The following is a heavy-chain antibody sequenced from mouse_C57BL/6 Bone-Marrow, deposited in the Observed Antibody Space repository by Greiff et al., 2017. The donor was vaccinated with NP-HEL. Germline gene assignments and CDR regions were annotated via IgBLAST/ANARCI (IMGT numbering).Heavy chain of an antibody. CDR1: GFTFSSYA. Sequence: EVQRVESGGGLVKPGGSLKLSCAASGFTFSSYAMSWVRQTPEKRLEWVATISDGGSYTYYPDNVKGRFTLSRDNAKNNLYLQMSHLKSEDTAMYYCARHYGSSPSYWYFDVWGTGTTVTVSS. CDR2: ISDGGSYT. D-gene: IGHD1-1*01. V-gene: IGHV5-4*01. CDR3: ARHYGSSPSYWYFDV. J-gene: IGHJ1*03.